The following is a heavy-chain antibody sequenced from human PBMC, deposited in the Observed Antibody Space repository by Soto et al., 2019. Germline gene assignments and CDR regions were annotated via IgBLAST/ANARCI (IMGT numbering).Heavy chain of an antibody. J-gene: IGHJ4*02. CDR2: IDWDDDK. Sequence: SGPTLVNPTQTLTLTCTFSGFSLSTSGMCASWIRQPPGKALEWLARIDWDDDKFYSTSLKTRLTISKDTSKNQVVLTMTNMDPVDTATYYCARIQGSGWSYWGQGTLVTVSS. CDR3: ARIQGSGWSY. V-gene: IGHV2-70*17. CDR1: GFSLSTSGMC. D-gene: IGHD6-19*01.